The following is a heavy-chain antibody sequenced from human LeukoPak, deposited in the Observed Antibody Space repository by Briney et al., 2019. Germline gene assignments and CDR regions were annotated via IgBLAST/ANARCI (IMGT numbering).Heavy chain of an antibody. CDR1: GFTFSSYS. D-gene: IGHD3-10*01. Sequence: GGSLRLSCAASGFTFSSYSMNWVRQAPGKGLEWVSSISSSSSYIYYADSVKGRFTISRDNAKNSLYLQMNSLRAEDTAVYYCARDPRSGSRPAYWGQGTLVTVSS. V-gene: IGHV3-21*01. J-gene: IGHJ4*02. CDR3: ARDPRSGSRPAY. CDR2: ISSSSSYI.